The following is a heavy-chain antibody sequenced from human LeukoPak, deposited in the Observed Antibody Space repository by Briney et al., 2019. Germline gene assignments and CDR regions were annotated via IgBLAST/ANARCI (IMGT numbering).Heavy chain of an antibody. Sequence: GSLRLSCAASGFTFSSYWMHWVRQAPGKGLVWVSRINSDGSSTSYADSVKGRFTISRDNAKNTLYLQMNSLRAEDTAVYYCASLGYSSGWYWDYWGQGTLVTVSS. D-gene: IGHD6-19*01. CDR2: INSDGSST. CDR3: ASLGYSSGWYWDY. CDR1: GFTFSSYW. V-gene: IGHV3-74*01. J-gene: IGHJ4*02.